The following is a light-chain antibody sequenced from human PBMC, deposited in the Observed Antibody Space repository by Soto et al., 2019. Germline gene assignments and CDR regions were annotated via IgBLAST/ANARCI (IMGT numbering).Light chain of an antibody. CDR3: CSFAGSSTYV. J-gene: IGLJ1*01. Sequence: QSALTQPASVSGSPGQSITISCTGTSSDVGSYDLVSWYQHHPGKSPKLMIYEVSKRPSGVSNRFSGSKSDNTASLTIYGLQAEDEAYYYCCSFAGSSTYVFGTGTQLTVL. V-gene: IGLV2-23*02. CDR1: SSDVGSYDL. CDR2: EVS.